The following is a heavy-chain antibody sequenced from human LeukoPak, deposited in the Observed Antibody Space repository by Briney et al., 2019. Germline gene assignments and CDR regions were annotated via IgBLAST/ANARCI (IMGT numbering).Heavy chain of an antibody. CDR2: ISSSGSTI. V-gene: IGHV3-48*03. CDR1: GFTFDDYA. D-gene: IGHD4-17*01. J-gene: IGHJ6*03. CDR3: ARVSGSGGDYAAHYYYYYMDV. Sequence: GGSLRLSCAASGFTFDDYAMHWVRQAPGKGLEWVSYISSSGSTIYYADSVKGRFTISRDNAKNSLYLQMNSLRAEDTAVYYCARVSGSGGDYAAHYYYYYMDVWGKGTTVTVSS.